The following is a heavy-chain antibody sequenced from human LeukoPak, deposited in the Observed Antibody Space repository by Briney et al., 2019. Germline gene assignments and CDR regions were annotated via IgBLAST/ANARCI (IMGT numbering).Heavy chain of an antibody. V-gene: IGHV3-11*01. CDR1: GFVFSYYY. D-gene: IGHD3-22*01. J-gene: IGHJ4*02. CDR3: ARANSSGPEY. CDR2: ISSSGGTI. Sequence: GGSLRLSCAASGFVFSYYYMSWIRQAPGKGLEWVSYISSSGGTIYYADSVKGRFTISRDNAKNSLYLQMNSLRAEDTAVYYCARANSSGPEYWGQGTLVTVSS.